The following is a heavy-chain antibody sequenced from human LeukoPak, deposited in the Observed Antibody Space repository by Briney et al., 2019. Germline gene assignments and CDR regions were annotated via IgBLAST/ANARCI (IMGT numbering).Heavy chain of an antibody. CDR1: GFSFRNSW. J-gene: IGHJ1*01. CDR3: ARGPDYYDIGYFQH. D-gene: IGHD3-22*01. V-gene: IGHV3-7*01. CDR2: IRQDGNEI. Sequence: GGSLRLSCAASGFSFRNSWMSWVRQAPGKGLEWVANIRQDGNEIYYMDSVKGRFTISRDNAKKSLYLQMNLLRAEDTAVYYCARGPDYYDIGYFQHWGQGTLVTVSS.